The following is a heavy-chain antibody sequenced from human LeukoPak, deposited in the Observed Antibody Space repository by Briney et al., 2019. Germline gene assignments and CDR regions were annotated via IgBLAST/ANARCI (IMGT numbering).Heavy chain of an antibody. Sequence: GGSLRLSCAASGFTFSSYEMNRVRQAPGKGLEWVSHISGSGSTIYYADSVKGRFTISRDNAKNSLYLQMNSLRAEDTAVYYCARVVPSDYSMDVWGRGTTVTVSS. V-gene: IGHV3-48*03. CDR2: ISGSGSTI. J-gene: IGHJ6*03. CDR1: GFTFSSYE. CDR3: ARVVPSDYSMDV. D-gene: IGHD3-10*02.